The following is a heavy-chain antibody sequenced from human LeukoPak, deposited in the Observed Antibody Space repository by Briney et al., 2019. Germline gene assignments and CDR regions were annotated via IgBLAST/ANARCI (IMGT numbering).Heavy chain of an antibody. CDR1: GGTFSSYD. D-gene: IGHD6-13*01. Sequence: GASVKVSCKASGGTFSSYDISWVRQAPGQGLEWMGGIMPMFGKANYAQKFQGRVTTTADKATSTAYMELSRLRSDDTAVYYCARGLYSSSWYVKSPFDYWGQGTLVTVSS. J-gene: IGHJ4*02. V-gene: IGHV1-69*06. CDR2: IMPMFGKA. CDR3: ARGLYSSSWYVKSPFDY.